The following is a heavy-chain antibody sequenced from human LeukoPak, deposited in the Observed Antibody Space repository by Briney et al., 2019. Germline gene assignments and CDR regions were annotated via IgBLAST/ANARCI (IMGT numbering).Heavy chain of an antibody. CDR3: ARLRFKGSSSD. CDR1: GGSISSYY. V-gene: IGHV4-59*08. J-gene: IGHJ4*02. Sequence: SETLSLTCTVSGGSISSYYWSWIRQPPGKGLEWIGYIYYSGSTNYNPSLKSRVTISVDTSKNQFSLKLSSVTAADTAVYYCARLRFKGSSSDWGQGTLVTVSS. CDR2: IYYSGST. D-gene: IGHD6-6*01.